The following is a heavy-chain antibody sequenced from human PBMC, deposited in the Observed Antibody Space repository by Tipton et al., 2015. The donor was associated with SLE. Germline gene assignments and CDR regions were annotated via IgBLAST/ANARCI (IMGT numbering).Heavy chain of an antibody. CDR2: IYYSGST. V-gene: IGHV4-39*01. CDR1: GGSLSNSLYY. CDR3: ARLTLNCSDGSCYYTHYFDY. J-gene: IGHJ4*02. Sequence: TLSLTCTVSGGSLSNSLYYWAWIRQPPGKGLEWFGSIYYSGSTYYNPSLKSRVTISVDTSNNQFSLRLSSVTAADTALYYCARLTLNCSDGSCYYTHYFDYWGQGTLVTVSS. D-gene: IGHD2-15*01.